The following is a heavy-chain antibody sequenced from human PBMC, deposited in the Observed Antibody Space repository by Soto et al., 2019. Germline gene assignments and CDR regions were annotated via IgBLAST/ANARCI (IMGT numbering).Heavy chain of an antibody. CDR3: ARDLRENYYYYMDV. CDR2: IYHSGST. CDR1: SGSISSSNW. V-gene: IGHV4-4*02. Sequence: PSETLSLTYAVSSGSISSSNWWSWVRQPPGKGLEWIGEIYHSGSTNYNPSLKSRVTISVDKSKNQFSLKLSSVTAADTAVYYCARDLRENYYYYMDVWGKGTTVTVSS. J-gene: IGHJ6*03.